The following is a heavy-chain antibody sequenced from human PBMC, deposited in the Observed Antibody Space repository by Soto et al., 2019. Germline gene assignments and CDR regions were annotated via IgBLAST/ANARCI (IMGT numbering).Heavy chain of an antibody. CDR2: INPSGGST. D-gene: IGHD3-22*01. V-gene: IGHV1-46*01. CDR3: ARGGYDDSKPFSY. CDR1: GYTFPSYY. J-gene: IGHJ4*02. Sequence: QVQLVQSGAEVKKPGASVKVSCKASGYTFPSYYIHWVRQAPGQGLEWMGIINPSGGSTTYAQKFQGRVTMNRDTSTSTVYMELSSLRSEDTAVYYCARGGYDDSKPFSYWGQGTLVTVSS.